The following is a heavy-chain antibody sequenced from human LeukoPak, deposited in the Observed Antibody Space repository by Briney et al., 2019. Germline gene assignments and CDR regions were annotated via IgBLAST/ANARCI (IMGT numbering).Heavy chain of an antibody. Sequence: GGSLRLSCVASGFTFSDFCLHWVRQAPGKGLEWVAPQRFDGSNKYYGDSVKGRFTISRDTSKNTLHLQMDSVKADEKAVSYCAREKQKLVLSDPFDIWREGTMVRVSS. CDR2: QRFDGSNK. J-gene: IGHJ3*02. D-gene: IGHD6-13*01. CDR1: GFTFSDFC. V-gene: IGHV3-30*04. CDR3: AREKQKLVLSDPFDI.